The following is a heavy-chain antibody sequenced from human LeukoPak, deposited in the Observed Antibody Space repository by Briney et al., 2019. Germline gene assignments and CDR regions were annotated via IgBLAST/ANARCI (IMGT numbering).Heavy chain of an antibody. D-gene: IGHD3/OR15-3a*01. CDR3: GTHAGRTGSDD. CDR1: GFTFSSYN. Sequence: GGSLRLSCAASGFTFSSYNMSWIRQAPGKGLEWVSYISGSGNDISYADSVKGRFTISRDNAKGSLYLQMNSLRAADTAVYYCGTHAGRTGSDDWGQGTLVTVSS. CDR2: ISGSGNDI. V-gene: IGHV3-11*01. J-gene: IGHJ4*02.